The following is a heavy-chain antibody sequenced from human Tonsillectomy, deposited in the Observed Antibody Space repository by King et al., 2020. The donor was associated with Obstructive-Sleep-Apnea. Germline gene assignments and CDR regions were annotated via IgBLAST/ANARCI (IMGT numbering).Heavy chain of an antibody. J-gene: IGHJ4*02. V-gene: IGHV5-51*01. CDR2: IYLGDSDT. CDR3: ARTLVVIGELYYFDY. D-gene: IGHD3-22*01. Sequence: QLVQSGAEVKKPGESLKISCKGSGYSFTNSWIGWVRQMPGKGLEWMGLIYLGDSDTRYSPSFQGQVTISADKSISTAYLQWNSLKASDTAMYYCARTLVVIGELYYFDYWGQGALVTVSS. CDR1: GYSFTNSW.